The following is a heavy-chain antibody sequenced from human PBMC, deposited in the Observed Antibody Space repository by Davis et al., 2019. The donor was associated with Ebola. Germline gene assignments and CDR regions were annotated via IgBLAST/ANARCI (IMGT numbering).Heavy chain of an antibody. CDR1: GYSFTSYW. Sequence: GESLKISCKGSGYSFTSYWIGWVRQMPGKGLEWMGIIYPGDSDTRYSPSFQGQVTISADKSISTAYLQWSSLRASDTAMYYCARGNYGGNSYYYYGMDVWGKGTTVTVSS. J-gene: IGHJ6*04. CDR3: ARGNYGGNSYYYYGMDV. V-gene: IGHV5-51*01. CDR2: IYPGDSDT. D-gene: IGHD4-23*01.